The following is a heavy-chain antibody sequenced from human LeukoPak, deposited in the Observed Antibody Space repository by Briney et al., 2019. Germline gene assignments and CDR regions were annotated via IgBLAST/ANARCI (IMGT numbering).Heavy chain of an antibody. J-gene: IGHJ6*02. V-gene: IGHV3-48*03. Sequence: GGSLRLSCAASGFTFSSYEMNWVRQAPGKGLEWVAYITSSGRIIYYADSVKGRFTISRDNAKNSLYLQMNGMRAADTAVYYCASTGGYGSGTYDYSYFGMDVWGQGTTVTVSS. CDR2: ITSSGRII. CDR1: GFTFSSYE. D-gene: IGHD3-10*01. CDR3: ASTGGYGSGTYDYSYFGMDV.